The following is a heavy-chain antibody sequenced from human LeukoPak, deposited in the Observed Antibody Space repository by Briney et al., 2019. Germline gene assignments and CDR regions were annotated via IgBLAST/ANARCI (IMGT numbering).Heavy chain of an antibody. CDR2: ISAYNGNT. J-gene: IGHJ5*02. V-gene: IGHV1-18*01. Sequence: ASVKVSCKASGYTFTSYGISWVRQAPGQGLGWMGWISAYNGNTNYAQKLQGRVTMTTDTSTSTAYMELRSLRSDDTAVYYCARDLSGIVVVPAAVAWFDPWGQGTLVTVSS. D-gene: IGHD2-2*01. CDR3: ARDLSGIVVVPAAVAWFDP. CDR1: GYTFTSYG.